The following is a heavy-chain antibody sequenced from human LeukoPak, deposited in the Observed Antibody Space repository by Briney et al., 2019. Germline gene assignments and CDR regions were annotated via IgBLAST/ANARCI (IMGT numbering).Heavy chain of an antibody. D-gene: IGHD5-18*01. CDR2: IIPIFGTA. V-gene: IGHV1-69*01. Sequence: ASVKVSCKASGGTFSSYAISWVRQAPGQGLEWMGGIIPIFGTANYAQKFQGRVTITADESTSTAYMELSSPRSEDTAVYYCARGIGDTAYDAFDIWGQGTMVTVSS. CDR3: ARGIGDTAYDAFDI. J-gene: IGHJ3*02. CDR1: GGTFSSYA.